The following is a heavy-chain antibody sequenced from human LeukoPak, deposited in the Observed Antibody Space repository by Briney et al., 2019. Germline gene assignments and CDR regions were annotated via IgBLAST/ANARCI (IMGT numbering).Heavy chain of an antibody. CDR1: GFTFSSYG. CDR2: ISHDAKST. V-gene: IGHV3-30*18. CDR3: AKDGGNYYDTAGNHLMRSYMDV. J-gene: IGHJ6*04. D-gene: IGHD3-22*01. Sequence: SLRLSCATSGFTFSSYGMHWVRQVPGKGLEWVTVISHDAKSTYHVDSVKGRFTISRDNSKNTLYLQMNSLRAEDTAVYYCAKDGGNYYDTAGNHLMRSYMDVWGKGTTVTVSS.